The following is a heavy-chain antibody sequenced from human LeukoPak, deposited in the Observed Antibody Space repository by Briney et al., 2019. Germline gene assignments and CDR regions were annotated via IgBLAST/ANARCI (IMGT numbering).Heavy chain of an antibody. V-gene: IGHV3-23*01. CDR3: ATGSPYSGSPGFDY. CDR1: GFTFSSYA. J-gene: IGHJ4*02. CDR2: ISGSGGST. Sequence: GGSLRLSCAASGFTFSSYAMSWVRQAPGKGLEWVSAISGSGGSTYYADSVKGRFTISRDNSKNTLYLQMNSLGVDDTAVYYCATGSPYSGSPGFDYWGQGTLVTVSS. D-gene: IGHD1-26*01.